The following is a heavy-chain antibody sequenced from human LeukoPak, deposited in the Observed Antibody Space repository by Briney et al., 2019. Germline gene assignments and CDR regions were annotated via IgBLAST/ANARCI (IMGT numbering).Heavy chain of an antibody. CDR3: ARHEGEQWLAHYYYYYMDV. CDR2: TYYRANT. V-gene: IGHV4-39*01. D-gene: IGHD6-19*01. CDR1: GGSIDSTSYY. J-gene: IGHJ6*03. Sequence: SETLSLTCTVSGGSIDSTSYYWGWFRQPPGKGLEWIGTTYYRANTYYNPSLTSRVSISVDTSKNQFSLKLSSVTAADTAVYYCARHEGEQWLAHYYYYYMDVWGKGTTVTISS.